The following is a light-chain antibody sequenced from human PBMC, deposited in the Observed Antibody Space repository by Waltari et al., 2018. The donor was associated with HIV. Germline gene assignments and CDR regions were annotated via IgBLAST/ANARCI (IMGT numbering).Light chain of an antibody. CDR3: QQYATSPVT. V-gene: IGKV3-20*01. Sequence: NVLTQTPGTMSLSPGERVTLSCRVSQFVSNSHLAWYRQKPGQPPELLIYATSSRATGVPDRFSGSGSGTDFTLTISRLEPGDFVVYYCQQYATSPVTFGPGTKVHL. CDR2: ATS. J-gene: IGKJ3*01. CDR1: QFVSNSH.